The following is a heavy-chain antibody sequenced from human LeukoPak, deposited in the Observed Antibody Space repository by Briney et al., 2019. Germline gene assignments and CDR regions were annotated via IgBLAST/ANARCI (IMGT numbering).Heavy chain of an antibody. CDR2: IYYSGNT. Sequence: PSETLSLTCTVSGGSISSYYWSWIRQPPGKGLEWIGHIYYSGNTNYNPSLKSRVTISVDTSKNQFSLKPSSVTAADTAVYYCARRYSGSYLGTFDYWGQGTLVTVSS. CDR1: GGSISSYY. CDR3: ARRYSGSYLGTFDY. J-gene: IGHJ4*02. D-gene: IGHD1-26*01. V-gene: IGHV4-59*08.